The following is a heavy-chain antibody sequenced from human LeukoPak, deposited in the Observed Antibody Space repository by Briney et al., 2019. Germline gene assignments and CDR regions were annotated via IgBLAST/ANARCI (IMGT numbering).Heavy chain of an antibody. D-gene: IGHD1-1*01. J-gene: IGHJ4*02. CDR3: TTDVTPPNWNDGLGY. Sequence: GGSLRLSCAASGFTFSNAWMRWVRQAPGKGPEWVCRIKRKTDGGTTDYAATVKGRFTISRDDSKNTLSLQMNSLKTEDTAVYYCTTDVTPPNWNDGLGYWGQGTLVTVSS. V-gene: IGHV3-15*01. CDR1: GFTFSNAW. CDR2: IKRKTDGGTT.